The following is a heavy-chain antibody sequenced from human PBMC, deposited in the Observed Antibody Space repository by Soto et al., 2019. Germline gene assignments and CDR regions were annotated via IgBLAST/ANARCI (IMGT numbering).Heavy chain of an antibody. V-gene: IGHV1-18*04. Sequence: DSLKVSCKASGYTFTSYGITWVRQAPGQGLEWMGWISAYNGGTNYAQKVQGRVTMTTDTSTSTVYMELKSLKSDDTAVYYCAREVHRQPNRFDPWGQGTLVTVSS. D-gene: IGHD3-10*01. CDR2: ISAYNGGT. CDR1: GYTFTSYG. CDR3: AREVHRQPNRFDP. J-gene: IGHJ5*02.